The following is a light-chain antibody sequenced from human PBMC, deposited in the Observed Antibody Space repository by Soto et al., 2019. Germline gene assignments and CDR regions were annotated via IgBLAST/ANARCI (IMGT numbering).Light chain of an antibody. CDR3: QHYNSYSEA. Sequence: DIKMTQSPSTLSGSVGDRVTITCRASQTISSWLAWYQQKPGKAPKLLIYKASTLKSGVPSRFSGSGSRTEFTLTISSLQPDDFATYYCQHYNSYSEAFGQGTKVDIK. V-gene: IGKV1-5*03. J-gene: IGKJ1*01. CDR2: KAS. CDR1: QTISSW.